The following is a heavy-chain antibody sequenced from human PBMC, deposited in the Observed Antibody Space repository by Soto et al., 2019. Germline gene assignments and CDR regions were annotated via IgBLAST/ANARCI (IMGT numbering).Heavy chain of an antibody. J-gene: IGHJ4*02. D-gene: IGHD4-17*01. CDR2: INGYTGHT. V-gene: IGHV1-18*01. CDR3: ARTPGQLRQCDY. CDR1: GYTFSPYG. Sequence: QVQLVQSGAEVKKPGASVKVSCEASGYTFSPYGLSWVRQAPGQGLEWMGWINGYTGHTSYAQKFQGRVTMTTDTSTSTAYMELRSLRSDDTAVYYCARTPGQLRQCDYWGQGTLVTVSS.